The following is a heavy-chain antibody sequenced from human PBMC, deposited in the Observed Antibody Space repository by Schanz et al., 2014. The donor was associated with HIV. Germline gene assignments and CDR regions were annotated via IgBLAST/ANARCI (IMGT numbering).Heavy chain of an antibody. CDR3: VRGIASTGGDYWHFDL. J-gene: IGHJ2*01. Sequence: QLQLQESGPGLVKPSETLSLTCSVSGDSISNTTHYWGWIRQPPGKGLEWIGYIFYSGSSYYNPSLKSRVTMSLGTAKEGFSLKLSSVTAADTAVYYCVRGIASTGGDYWHFDLWGRGTLVTVSS. D-gene: IGHD6-13*01. V-gene: IGHV4-39*07. CDR1: GDSISNTTHY. CDR2: IFYSGSS.